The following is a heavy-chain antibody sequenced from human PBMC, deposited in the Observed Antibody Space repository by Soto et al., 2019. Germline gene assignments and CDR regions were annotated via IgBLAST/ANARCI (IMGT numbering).Heavy chain of an antibody. CDR1: GYTFTSYG. D-gene: IGHD6-13*01. V-gene: IGHV1-18*01. J-gene: IGHJ4*02. CDR2: ISAYNGNT. Sequence: SVKVSCKASGYTFTSYGMTWVRQAPGQGLEWMGWISAYNGNTKYAQKLQGRVTMTTDTSTSTAYMELRSLRSDDTAVYYCARDLGQQLVDYWGQGTLVTVSS. CDR3: ARDLGQQLVDY.